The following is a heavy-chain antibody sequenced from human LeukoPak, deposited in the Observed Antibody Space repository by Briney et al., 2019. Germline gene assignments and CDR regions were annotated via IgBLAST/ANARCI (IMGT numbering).Heavy chain of an antibody. Sequence: GASVKVSCKASGGTFSSYAISWVRQAPGQGLEWMGGIIPIFGTANYAQKFQGRVTITADESTSTAYMELSSLRSEDTAVYYCARDSDDFHPMDVWGKGTTVTVSS. CDR3: ARDSDDFHPMDV. V-gene: IGHV1-69*13. J-gene: IGHJ6*03. CDR2: IIPIFGTA. D-gene: IGHD3-3*01. CDR1: GGTFSSYA.